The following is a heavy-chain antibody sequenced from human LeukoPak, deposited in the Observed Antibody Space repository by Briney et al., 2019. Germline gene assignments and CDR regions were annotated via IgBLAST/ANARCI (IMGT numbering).Heavy chain of an antibody. CDR3: AREGSRGDTAMGLDY. Sequence: SVKVSCKAFGGTFSSYAISWVRQAPGQGLEWMGGIIPIFGTANYAQKFQGRVTITTDESTSTAYMELSSLRSEDTAVYYCAREGSRGDTAMGLDYWGQGTLVTVSS. V-gene: IGHV1-69*05. CDR2: IIPIFGTA. CDR1: GGTFSSYA. D-gene: IGHD5-18*01. J-gene: IGHJ4*02.